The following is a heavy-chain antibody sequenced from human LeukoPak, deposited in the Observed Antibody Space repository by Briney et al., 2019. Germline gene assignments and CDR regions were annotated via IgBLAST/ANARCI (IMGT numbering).Heavy chain of an antibody. J-gene: IGHJ4*02. CDR2: IYHSGST. CDR1: GGSISSYY. V-gene: IGHV4-59*01. D-gene: IGHD6-13*01. Sequence: SETLSLTCTVSGGSISSYYWSWIRQPPGKGLEWIGYIYHSGSTNYNPSLKSRVTISVDTSKNQFSLKLSSVTAADTAVYYCARNAGGYSSSWYPLALDYWGQGTLVTVSS. CDR3: ARNAGGYSSSWYPLALDY.